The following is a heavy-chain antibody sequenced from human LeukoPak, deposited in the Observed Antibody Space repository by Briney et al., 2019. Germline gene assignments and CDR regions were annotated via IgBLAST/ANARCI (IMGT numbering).Heavy chain of an antibody. J-gene: IGHJ4*02. CDR1: GFSFSNYV. CDR2: IAHDGSNK. Sequence: GGSLKLSCAASGFSFSNYVMQWVRQVPGKGLEWVALIAHDGSNKYYADSVKGRFTISRDNSRSILYLQMNSLRAEDTAVYYCARVRVRSSWVDYWGQGTLVTVSS. CDR3: ARVRVRSSWVDY. D-gene: IGHD6-13*01. V-gene: IGHV3-30*03.